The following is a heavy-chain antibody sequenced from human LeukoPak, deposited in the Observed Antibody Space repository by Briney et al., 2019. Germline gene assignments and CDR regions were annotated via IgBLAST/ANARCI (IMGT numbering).Heavy chain of an antibody. V-gene: IGHV3-23*01. CDR3: AKAMNYYCSGGSCYFDY. CDR1: GFTFSSYA. Sequence: GGSLRLSCAASGFTFSSYAMSWVRQAPGKGLEWVSSISGSGGSTYYADSVKGRFTISRDNSKNTLYLQMNSLRAKDTAVYYCAKAMNYYCSGGSCYFDYWGQGTLVTVSS. D-gene: IGHD2-15*01. J-gene: IGHJ4*02. CDR2: ISGSGGST.